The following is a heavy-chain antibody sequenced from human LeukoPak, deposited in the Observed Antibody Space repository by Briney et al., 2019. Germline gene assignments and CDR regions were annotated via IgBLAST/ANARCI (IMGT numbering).Heavy chain of an antibody. V-gene: IGHV5-51*01. CDR2: IYPDDSDT. Sequence: GESLKISCEAFGYTFTKYWIGWVRQMPGKGLEWMGMIYPDDSDTKYSPSLQGQVTISVDESISTAYLQWSSLKASDTAIYYCARHEVGGDSSSGYEYYYYMDVWGKGTAVTVSS. CDR3: ARHEVGGDSSSGYEYYYYMDV. J-gene: IGHJ6*03. CDR1: GYTFTKYW. D-gene: IGHD3-3*01.